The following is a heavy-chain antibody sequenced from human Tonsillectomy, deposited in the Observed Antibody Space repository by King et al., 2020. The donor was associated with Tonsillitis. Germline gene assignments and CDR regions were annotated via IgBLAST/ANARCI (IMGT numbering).Heavy chain of an antibody. J-gene: IGHJ3*02. V-gene: IGHV3-30*03. CDR1: GFTFSSYG. D-gene: IGHD3/OR15-3a*01. CDR3: EFFLDAFDI. Sequence: VQLVESGGGVVQPGRSLRLSCAASGFTFSSYGRHWVRPAPGKGLEWVAVIPYVGRNKNYADSVKGRFTISRDNSKNTLYLQMNSLRADDTAVYYCEFFLDAFDIWGQGTMVTVSS. CDR2: IPYVGRNK.